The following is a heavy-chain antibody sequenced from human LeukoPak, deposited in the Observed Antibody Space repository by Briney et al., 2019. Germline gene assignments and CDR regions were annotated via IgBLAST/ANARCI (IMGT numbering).Heavy chain of an antibody. CDR2: INPNSGGT. J-gene: IGHJ5*02. Sequence: ASVKVSCKASGCTFTGYYMHWVRQAPGQGLEWMGWINPNSGGTNYAQKFQGRVTITRDTSISTAYMELSRLRSDDTAVYYCARVQNYYDSSGPMSPWGQGTLVTVSS. CDR1: GCTFTGYY. V-gene: IGHV1-2*02. CDR3: ARVQNYYDSSGPMSP. D-gene: IGHD3-22*01.